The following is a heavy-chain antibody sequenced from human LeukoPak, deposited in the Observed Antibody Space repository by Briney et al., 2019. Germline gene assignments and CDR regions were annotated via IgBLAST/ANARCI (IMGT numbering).Heavy chain of an antibody. J-gene: IGHJ6*03. CDR2: IYSGGST. V-gene: IGHV3-53*01. D-gene: IGHD6-13*01. CDR1: GFTVSSNY. CDR3: ARGRPDYSNSWGYYMDV. Sequence: GGSLRLSCAASGFTVSSNYMSWVRQAPGKGLEWVSLIYSGGSTYYADSVKGRFTISRDNSKNTLYFQMNSLRAEDTAVYYCARGRPDYSNSWGYYMDVWGKGTTVTVSS.